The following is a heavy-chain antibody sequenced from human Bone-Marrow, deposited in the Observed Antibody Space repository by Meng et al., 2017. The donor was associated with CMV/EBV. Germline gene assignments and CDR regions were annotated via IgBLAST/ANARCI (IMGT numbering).Heavy chain of an antibody. CDR3: AKDLYSSGSYNYFDP. J-gene: IGHJ5*02. CDR1: GFPFSTDG. V-gene: IGHV3-30*18. Sequence: SGFPFSTDGLHWVRHAPGKGREWVSMIPYDASNKYYADSVKGRFTISRDDSKNTLYLQMNSLRTEDTAVYYCAKDLYSSGSYNYFDPWGQGTLVTVSS. D-gene: IGHD6-19*01. CDR2: IPYDASNK.